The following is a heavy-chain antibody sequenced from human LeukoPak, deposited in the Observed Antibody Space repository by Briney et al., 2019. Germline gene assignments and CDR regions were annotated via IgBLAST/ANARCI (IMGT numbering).Heavy chain of an antibody. J-gene: IGHJ1*01. V-gene: IGHV3-21*01. CDR3: ARQGLYDSSDFWTFQH. CDR2: ISSNSDYI. Sequence: PGGSLRLSCSASGFLFRSYTMNWVRQAPGKGLEWVSSISSNSDYIDYADSVKGRFTISRDNAKNSVYLQMNSLSAEDTAVYYCARQGLYDSSDFWTFQHWGQGTLVTVSS. CDR1: GFLFRSYT. D-gene: IGHD3/OR15-3a*01.